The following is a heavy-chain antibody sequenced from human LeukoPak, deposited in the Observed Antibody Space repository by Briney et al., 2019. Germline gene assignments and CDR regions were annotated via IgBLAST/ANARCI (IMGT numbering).Heavy chain of an antibody. V-gene: IGHV3-23*01. CDR3: AKDDLMDTVSSVRNWLDT. D-gene: IGHD5-18*01. Sequence: GGSLRLSCEASGFTFNNYALTWVRQAPGKGLEWVSPVSGSVGTTHYADSVQGRFIISRDNSRNTLYLQMNGLRADDTAIYYCAKDDLMDTVSSVRNWLDTWGQGARVTVSS. CDR2: VSGSVGTT. J-gene: IGHJ5*02. CDR1: GFTFNNYA.